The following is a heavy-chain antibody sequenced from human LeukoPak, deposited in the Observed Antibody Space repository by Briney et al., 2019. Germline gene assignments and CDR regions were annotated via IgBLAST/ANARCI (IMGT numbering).Heavy chain of an antibody. V-gene: IGHV4-39*07. CDR2: TYYDGST. D-gene: IGHD3-3*01. CDR3: ARRSSGRPVGY. Sequence: SETLSLTCTVSGGSISIANYFWGWIRQPPGKGLEWIGSTYYDGSTYYNPSLKSRVTISRDTSKDQFSLRLSSVTAADTAVYYCARRSSGRPVGYWGQGTLVTVSS. CDR1: GGSISIANYF. J-gene: IGHJ4*02.